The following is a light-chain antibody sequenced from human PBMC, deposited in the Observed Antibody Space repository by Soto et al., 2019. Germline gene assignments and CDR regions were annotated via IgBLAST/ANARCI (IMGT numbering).Light chain of an antibody. CDR2: AAS. CDR3: QQTYSSPYT. V-gene: IGKV1-39*01. Sequence: DIPMTQSPSSLSASVEDRVTITCRASQSISNYLNWYLQKPGKAPQLLIFAASSLQSGVPSRFSGSGSGTDFTLTISSLQPEDFATYFCQQTYSSPYTFGQGTKLEI. CDR1: QSISNY. J-gene: IGKJ2*01.